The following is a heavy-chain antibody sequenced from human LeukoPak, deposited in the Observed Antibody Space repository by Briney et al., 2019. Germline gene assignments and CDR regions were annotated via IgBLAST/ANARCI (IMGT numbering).Heavy chain of an antibody. CDR3: ARVSGDSLDY. CDR2: IYHSGST. J-gene: IGHJ4*02. D-gene: IGHD1-1*01. Sequence: SETLSLTCAVSGGSISSSNWWSWVRQPPGKGLEWIGEIYHSGSTNYNPSLKSRVTISIDSSKNQFSLRLNSVTAADTAVYYCARVSGDSLDYWGQGTLVTVSS. CDR1: GGSISSSNW. V-gene: IGHV4-4*02.